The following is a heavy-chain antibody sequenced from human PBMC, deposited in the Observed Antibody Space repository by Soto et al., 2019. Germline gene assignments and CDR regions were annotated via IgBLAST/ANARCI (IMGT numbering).Heavy chain of an antibody. CDR2: ISAYNGNT. V-gene: IGHV1-18*01. D-gene: IGHD3-10*01. CDR1: GYTFTSYG. J-gene: IGHJ4*02. CDR3: ARDTTMVRGAHFDY. Sequence: ASVKVSCQASGYTFTSYGISWVRQAPGQGLEWMGWISAYNGNTNYAQKLQGRVTMTTDTSTSTAYMELRSLRSDGTAVYYCARDTTMVRGAHFDYWGQGTLVTVSS.